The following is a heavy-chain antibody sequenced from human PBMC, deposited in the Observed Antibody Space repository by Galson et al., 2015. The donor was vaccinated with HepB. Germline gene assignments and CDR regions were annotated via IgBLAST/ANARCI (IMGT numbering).Heavy chain of an antibody. V-gene: IGHV1-2*06. CDR2: INPNSGGT. CDR3: ALIAARPLYWFDP. J-gene: IGHJ5*02. Sequence: SVKVSCKASGYTFTGYYMHWVRQAPGQGLEWMGRINPNSGGTNYAQKFQGRVTMTRDTSISTAYMELSRLRSDDTAVYYCALIAARPLYWFDPWGQGTLVTVSS. D-gene: IGHD6-6*01. CDR1: GYTFTGYY.